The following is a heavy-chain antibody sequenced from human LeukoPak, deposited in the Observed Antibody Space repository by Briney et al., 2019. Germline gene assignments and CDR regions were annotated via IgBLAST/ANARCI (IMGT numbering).Heavy chain of an antibody. Sequence: ASVKVSGKGSGYTFTNYAVHWVRQAPGQRLEWLGWINAGNGDTKYSQNFQGRVTVTSDTSAATAYVELNSLTSEDTAVYYCARERWHCRVNCYSVYYYALDVWGQGTTVTVSS. V-gene: IGHV1-3*01. CDR2: INAGNGDT. J-gene: IGHJ6*02. CDR3: ARERWHCRVNCYSVYYYALDV. CDR1: GYTFTNYA. D-gene: IGHD2-15*01.